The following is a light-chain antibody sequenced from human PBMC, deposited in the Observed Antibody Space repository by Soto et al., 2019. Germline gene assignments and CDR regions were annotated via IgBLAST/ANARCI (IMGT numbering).Light chain of an antibody. Sequence: EIVLTQSPATLSVSPGERVTLSCRASQSIRTNLAWYQQKPGQAPRLLIYDTSDRATGIPARFSGSGSGTEFTLTISSLQSEDFAVYYCQQYNNWPRTFGQGTKVDIK. CDR2: DTS. CDR1: QSIRTN. J-gene: IGKJ1*01. CDR3: QQYNNWPRT. V-gene: IGKV3-15*01.